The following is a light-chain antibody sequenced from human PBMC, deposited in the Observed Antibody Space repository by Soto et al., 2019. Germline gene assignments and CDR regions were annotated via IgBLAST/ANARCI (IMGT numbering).Light chain of an antibody. Sequence: QSALTQPASVSGSPGQSITISCTGTSSDVGSYNLVSWYQQHPGKAPKLMIYEVSKRPSGVSNRFHGSKSGNTASLTISGLQAEDEADYYCCSYAGSSTPPWVFGGGTKLTVL. CDR3: CSYAGSSTPPWV. CDR2: EVS. CDR1: SSDVGSYNL. V-gene: IGLV2-23*02. J-gene: IGLJ3*02.